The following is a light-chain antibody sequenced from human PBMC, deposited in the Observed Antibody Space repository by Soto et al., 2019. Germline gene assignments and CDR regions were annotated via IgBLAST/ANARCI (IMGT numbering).Light chain of an antibody. J-gene: IGKJ2*01. Sequence: EIVLTQSPGTLSLSPGERATLSCRASRSLRNNYIAWYQQKLGQAPRLLIYDASIRATGVPDRFSGSGSGAYFTLTISRLEPEEFELEHCHHYDDSPRTCGQGARLAIK. CDR2: DAS. V-gene: IGKV3-20*01. CDR1: RSLRNNY. CDR3: HHYDDSPRT.